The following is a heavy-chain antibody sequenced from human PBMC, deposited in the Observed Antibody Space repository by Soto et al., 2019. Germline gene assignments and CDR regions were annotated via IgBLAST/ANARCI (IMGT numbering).Heavy chain of an antibody. J-gene: IGHJ5*02. CDR1: GGSISSGGYY. D-gene: IGHD4-17*01. CDR3: ARDDYGGTSDWFDP. V-gene: IGHV4-31*03. CDR2: IYYSGST. Sequence: SETLSLTCTVSGGSISSGGYYWSWIRQHPGKGLEWIEYIYYSGSTYYNPSLKSRVTISVDTSKNQFSLKLSSVTAADTAVYYCARDDYGGTSDWFDPWGQGTLVTVSS.